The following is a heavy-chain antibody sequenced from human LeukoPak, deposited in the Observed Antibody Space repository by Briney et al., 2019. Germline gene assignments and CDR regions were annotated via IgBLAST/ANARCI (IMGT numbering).Heavy chain of an antibody. CDR2: TYYRSKSYD. J-gene: IGHJ5*01. D-gene: IGHD6-19*01. CDR3: ARDLGTSGWYTFDF. V-gene: IGHV6-1*01. Sequence: SQTLSLTCAISGDSVSSKNGAWNWIRQSPSRGLEWLGRTYYRSKSYDEYADSVKGRVTISPDTSTNQFSLHVYSVTPEDTAVYYCARDLGTSGWYTFDFWGQGTLVTVSS. CDR1: GDSVSSKNGA.